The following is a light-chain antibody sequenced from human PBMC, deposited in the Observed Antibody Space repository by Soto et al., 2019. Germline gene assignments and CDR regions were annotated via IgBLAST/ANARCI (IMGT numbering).Light chain of an antibody. J-gene: IGLJ2*01. CDR2: EGS. V-gene: IGLV2-23*01. CDR1: SSDVGSYNL. Sequence: QSVLTRPASVSGSPGQSITISCTGTSSDVGSYNLVSWYQQHPGKAPKLMIYEGSKRPSGVSNRFSGSKSGNTASLTISGLQAEDEADYYCCSYAGSSTHVVFGGGTKVTVL. CDR3: CSYAGSSTHVV.